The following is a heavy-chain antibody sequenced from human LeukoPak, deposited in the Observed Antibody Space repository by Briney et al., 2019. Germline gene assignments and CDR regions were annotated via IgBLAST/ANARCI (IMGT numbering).Heavy chain of an antibody. D-gene: IGHD6-13*01. Sequence: GESLKISCKGSEYSFTSYWIGWVRQMPGKGLEWMGIIYPGDSDTSYSPSFQGQVTISADKSISTAYLQWSSLKASDTAMYYCARRIYSNNWAFDYWGQGTLVTVSS. V-gene: IGHV5-51*01. J-gene: IGHJ4*02. CDR2: IYPGDSDT. CDR3: ARRIYSNNWAFDY. CDR1: EYSFTSYW.